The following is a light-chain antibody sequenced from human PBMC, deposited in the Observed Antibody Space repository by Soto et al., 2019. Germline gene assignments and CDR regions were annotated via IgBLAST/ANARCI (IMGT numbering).Light chain of an antibody. CDR1: QDISSD. V-gene: IGKV1D-8*01. CDR2: GAS. CDR3: QQYHTFPRT. J-gene: IGKJ1*01. Sequence: VIWMTQSPSLLSASTGDRVTSSCRMSQDISSDLAWYQQKPGKAPELLIYGASTLQSGVPSRFSGSGSGTDFTLTISCLQSEDFATYYCQQYHTFPRTFGQGTKVEMK.